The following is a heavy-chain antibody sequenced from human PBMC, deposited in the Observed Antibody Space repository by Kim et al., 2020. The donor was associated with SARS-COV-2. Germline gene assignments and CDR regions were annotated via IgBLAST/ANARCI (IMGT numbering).Heavy chain of an antibody. V-gene: IGHV4-31*02. J-gene: IGHJ4*02. Sequence: NPSLKSRVTLSVDTSKSQFSLKLSSVTAADTAVYYCARVPFDWVLWIDYWGQGTLVTVSS. CDR3: ARVPFDWVLWIDY. D-gene: IGHD3-9*01.